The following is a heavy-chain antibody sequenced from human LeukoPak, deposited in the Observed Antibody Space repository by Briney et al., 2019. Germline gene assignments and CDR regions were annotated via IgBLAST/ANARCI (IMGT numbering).Heavy chain of an antibody. CDR3: ARDYDYLWGSYRANHNYFDY. D-gene: IGHD3-16*02. CDR2: INAGNGNT. V-gene: IGHV1-3*01. J-gene: IGHJ4*02. Sequence: ASVKVSFKASGYTFTSYAMHWLRQAPGQRLEWMGWINAGNGNTKYSQKFQGRVTITRDTSASTDYMELSSPTSEDTAVYYCARDYDYLWGSYRANHNYFDYWGQGTLVTVSS. CDR1: GYTFTSYA.